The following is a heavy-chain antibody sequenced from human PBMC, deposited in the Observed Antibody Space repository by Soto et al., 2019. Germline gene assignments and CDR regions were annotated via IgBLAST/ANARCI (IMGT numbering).Heavy chain of an antibody. V-gene: IGHV3-33*01. CDR3: ARNRIKGGFPGHYCSYGMDV. J-gene: IGHJ6*02. CDR2: IWYDGINK. Sequence: PGGSLRLSSAASGFTFSSYVMHWVRQAPGKGLEGVAVIWYDGINKYYADSVKGRFTISRDNSKNTLYLQMNSLRAEDTAVYYCARNRIKGGFPGHYCSYGMDVWGQGTKLTV. CDR1: GFTFSSYV. D-gene: IGHD2-8*02.